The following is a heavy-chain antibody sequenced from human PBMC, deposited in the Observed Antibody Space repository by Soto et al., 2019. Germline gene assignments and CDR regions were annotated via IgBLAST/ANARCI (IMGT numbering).Heavy chain of an antibody. CDR3: ARDRGRFGDDN. D-gene: IGHD3-10*01. J-gene: IGHJ4*02. Sequence: QVQLVQSGAGVKKPGSSVKVSCKASGGTFSSNSISWVRQAPGQGLEWMGGVIPMLNTAQYARKFQGRVTITTDKSTNTAHMELRSLRSEDTAVYYCARDRGRFGDDNWGQGTRVTVAS. CDR1: GGTFSSNS. CDR2: VIPMLNTA. V-gene: IGHV1-69*05.